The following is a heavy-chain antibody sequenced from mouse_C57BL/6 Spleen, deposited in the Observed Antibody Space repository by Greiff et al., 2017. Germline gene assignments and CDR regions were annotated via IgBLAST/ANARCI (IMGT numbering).Heavy chain of an antibody. CDR3: ARSDDGYYFSMDY. J-gene: IGHJ4*01. CDR1: GYTFTDYY. CDR2: IYPGSGNT. D-gene: IGHD2-3*01. Sequence: VQVVESGAELVRPGASVKLSCKASGYTFTDYYINWVKLRPGQGLEWIARIYPGSGNTYYNEKFKGKATLTAEKSSSTAYMQLSSLTSEDSAVYFCARSDDGYYFSMDYWGQGTSVTVSS. V-gene: IGHV1-76*01.